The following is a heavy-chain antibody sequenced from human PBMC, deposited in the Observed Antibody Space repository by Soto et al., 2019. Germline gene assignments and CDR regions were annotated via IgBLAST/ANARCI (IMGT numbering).Heavy chain of an antibody. V-gene: IGHV3-53*01. D-gene: IGHD3-10*01. CDR2: IYSGGYT. Sequence: EVQLVESGGGLIQPGGSLRLSCAVSGFTVSNNYMSWVRQAPGKGLEGVSVIYSGGYTAYGDSVKGRFTISRDNSKNTYYHERKSMRPDDAAFYYGAAARGGGGYWGQGTLVTVSS. J-gene: IGHJ4*02. CDR1: GFTVSNNY. CDR3: AAARGGGGY.